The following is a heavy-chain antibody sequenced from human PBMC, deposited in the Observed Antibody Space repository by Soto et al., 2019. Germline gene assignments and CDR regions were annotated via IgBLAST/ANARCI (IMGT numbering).Heavy chain of an antibody. CDR2: ISSSSSTI. Sequence: GGSLRLSCAASGFTFSSYSMNWVRQAPGKGLEWVSYISSSSSTIYYADSVKGRFTISRDNAKNSLYLQMNSLRDEDTAVYYCAKSQDIVLMVYARDYYYGMDVWGQGTTVTVS. CDR1: GFTFSSYS. V-gene: IGHV3-48*02. D-gene: IGHD2-8*01. J-gene: IGHJ6*02. CDR3: AKSQDIVLMVYARDYYYGMDV.